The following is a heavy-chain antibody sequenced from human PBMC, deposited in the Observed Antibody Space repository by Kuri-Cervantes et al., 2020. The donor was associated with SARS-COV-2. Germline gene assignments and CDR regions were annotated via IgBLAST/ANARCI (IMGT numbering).Heavy chain of an antibody. CDR1: GGYLSGYY. V-gene: IGHV4-34*01. D-gene: IGHD3-3*01. Sequence: SQTLSLTRAVHGGYLSGYYWSWRRQPPGKGLEWIGEIKHSGSTNYNPSLKSRVTISVDTSKNQFSLKLSSVTVADTAVYYCARRKKDYYDFWSGAPQFDPWGQGTLVTVSS. CDR3: ARRKKDYYDFWSGAPQFDP. CDR2: IKHSGST. J-gene: IGHJ5*02.